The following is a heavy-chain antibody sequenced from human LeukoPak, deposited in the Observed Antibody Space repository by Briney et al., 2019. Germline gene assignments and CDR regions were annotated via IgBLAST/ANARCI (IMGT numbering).Heavy chain of an antibody. V-gene: IGHV4-39*01. CDR3: VRHYGSSPLFDY. Sequence: SETLSLTCTVSGGSISSTRYYWGWIRQPPGKGLEWIGSIYYSGTSYYNPSLESRVTISVDTSKNQLSLRLSSVTAADTAVYYCVRHYGSSPLFDYWGQGTLVTVSS. CDR1: GGSISSTRYY. J-gene: IGHJ4*02. D-gene: IGHD6-13*01. CDR2: IYYSGTS.